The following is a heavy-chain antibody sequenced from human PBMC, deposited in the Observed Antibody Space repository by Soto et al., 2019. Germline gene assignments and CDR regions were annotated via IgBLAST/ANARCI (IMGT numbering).Heavy chain of an antibody. D-gene: IGHD1-26*01. CDR1: GGSISSTNW. V-gene: IGHV4-4*02. Sequence: PSETLSLTCVVSGGSISSTNWWTWVRQPPGKRLEWIGEIYHNGSPTYSPSLRGRATISVDTSKNQFSLNLNSVTAADTAVYYCARHLIVGSATSKFYYGMDVWGQGTTVTVSS. CDR3: ARHLIVGSATSKFYYGMDV. J-gene: IGHJ6*02. CDR2: IYHNGSP.